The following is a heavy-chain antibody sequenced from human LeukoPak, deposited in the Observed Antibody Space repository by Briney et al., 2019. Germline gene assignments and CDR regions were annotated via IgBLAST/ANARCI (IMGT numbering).Heavy chain of an antibody. Sequence: GGSLRLSCEASGFTFSSYTMHWVRQAPGKGLEWVAIISHDGSNKYYADSVKGRFTISRDNSKNTLYLQMNSLGAEDTAVYYCAREESGISIFGVVVFWGQGTLVTVSS. CDR3: AREESGISIFGVVVF. V-gene: IGHV3-30-3*01. CDR1: GFTFSSYT. CDR2: ISHDGSNK. J-gene: IGHJ4*02. D-gene: IGHD3-3*01.